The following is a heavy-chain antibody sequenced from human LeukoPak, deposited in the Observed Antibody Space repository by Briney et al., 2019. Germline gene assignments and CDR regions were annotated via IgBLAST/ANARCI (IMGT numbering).Heavy chain of an antibody. CDR3: ARERAYCSGGSCYPYYGMDV. Sequence: SETLSLTCTVSGGSISSGDYYWSWIRQPPGKGLEWIGYIYYSGSTYYNPSLKSRVTISVDTSKNQFSLKLSSVTAADTAVYYCARERAYCSGGSCYPYYGMDVWGQGTTVTVSS. D-gene: IGHD2-15*01. CDR2: IYYSGST. J-gene: IGHJ6*02. V-gene: IGHV4-30-4*01. CDR1: GGSISSGDYY.